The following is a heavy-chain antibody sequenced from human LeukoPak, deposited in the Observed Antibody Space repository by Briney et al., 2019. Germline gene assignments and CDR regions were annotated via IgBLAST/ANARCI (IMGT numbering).Heavy chain of an antibody. CDR1: GGSISSSSYY. J-gene: IGHJ4*02. V-gene: IGHV4-39*07. CDR2: IYYSGST. Sequence: SETLSLTCTVSGGSISSSSYYWGWIRQPPGKGLDWIGSIYYSGSTYYNPSLKSRVTISVGTSKNQFSLKLSSVTAADTAVYYCARARTRRGAFDYWGQGTLVTVSS. CDR3: ARARTRRGAFDY. D-gene: IGHD6-6*01.